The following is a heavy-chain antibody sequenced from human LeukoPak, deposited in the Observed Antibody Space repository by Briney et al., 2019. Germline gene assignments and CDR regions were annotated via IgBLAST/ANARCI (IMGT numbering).Heavy chain of an antibody. V-gene: IGHV3-74*01. CDR1: GFTFTSYW. Sequence: GGSLRLSCAASGFTFTSYWMHWVRQAPGKGLVWVSHINTDGSATRYADSVKGRFTISRDNAMNTLYLQMNSLRVEDTAVYYCARGDQRLPRSTPVCWGQGTLVTVSS. CDR2: INTDGSAT. J-gene: IGHJ4*02. D-gene: IGHD2-21*02. CDR3: ARGDQRLPRSTPVC.